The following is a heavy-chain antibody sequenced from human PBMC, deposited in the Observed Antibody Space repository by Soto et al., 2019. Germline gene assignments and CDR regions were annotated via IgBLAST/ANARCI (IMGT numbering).Heavy chain of an antibody. Sequence: GGSLRLSCAASRFTFSSYTMHWVRQAPGKGLEWVAFISYDGSNRYYADSVKGRFTISRDNSKNTLYLQMNSLRVEDTAVYYCARGSYYDSSGYFFPFDYWGLGTLVTVSS. J-gene: IGHJ4*02. CDR3: ARGSYYDSSGYFFPFDY. D-gene: IGHD3-22*01. CDR2: ISYDGSNR. V-gene: IGHV3-30-3*01. CDR1: RFTFSSYT.